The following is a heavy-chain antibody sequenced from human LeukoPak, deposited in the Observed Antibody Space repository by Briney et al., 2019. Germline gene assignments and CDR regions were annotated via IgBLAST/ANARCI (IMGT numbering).Heavy chain of an antibody. CDR3: VKGGTADRVGWTH. Sequence: GGSLRLSCAASGFTFSDHAMSWVRQAPAKGLEWVSSINGNGGGSYYIDSVKGRFTVSRDNSENALYLQMNNLRTEDTAVYFCVKGGTADRVGWTHWGKGSLVTVFS. CDR2: INGNGGGS. J-gene: IGHJ4*02. V-gene: IGHV3-23*01. CDR1: GFTFSDHA. D-gene: IGHD7-27*01.